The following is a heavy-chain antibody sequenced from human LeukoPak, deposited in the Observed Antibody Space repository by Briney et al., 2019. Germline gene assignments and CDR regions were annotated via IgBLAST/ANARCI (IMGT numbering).Heavy chain of an antibody. V-gene: IGHV4-34*01. J-gene: IGHJ4*02. Sequence: SETLSLTCAVYGGSFSGYYWSWIRQPPGKGLEWIGEINHSGGTNYNPSLKSRVTISVDTSKNQFSLKLSSVTAADTAVYYCARRGEGFDYWGQGTLVTVSS. CDR1: GGSFSGYY. CDR2: INHSGGT. D-gene: IGHD2-21*01. CDR3: ARRGEGFDY.